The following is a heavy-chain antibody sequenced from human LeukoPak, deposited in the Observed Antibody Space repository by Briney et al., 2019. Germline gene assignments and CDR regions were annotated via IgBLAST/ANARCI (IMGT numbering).Heavy chain of an antibody. CDR3: ARDTVRGSPSEYYFDY. CDR1: GFTFSSYW. J-gene: IGHJ4*02. V-gene: IGHV3-7*01. Sequence: PGGSLRLSCAASGFTFSSYWMNWARQAPGKGLEWVASINHNGNVNYYVDSVKGRFTISRDNSKNTLYLQMNSLRAEDTAVYYCARDTVRGSPSEYYFDYWGQGTLVTVSS. D-gene: IGHD3-10*01. CDR2: INHNGNVN.